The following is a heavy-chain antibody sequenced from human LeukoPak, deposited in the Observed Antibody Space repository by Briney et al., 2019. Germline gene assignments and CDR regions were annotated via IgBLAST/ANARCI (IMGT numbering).Heavy chain of an antibody. J-gene: IGHJ4*02. CDR2: ISSSSSYI. D-gene: IGHD2-15*01. V-gene: IGHV3-21*01. Sequence: GGSLRLSCAASGFTFSSYSMNWVRQAPGRGLEWVSSISSSSSYIYYADSVKGRFTISRDNAKNSLYLQMNSLRAEDTAVYYCAKGEKVVVNFDYWGQGTLVTVSS. CDR3: AKGEKVVVNFDY. CDR1: GFTFSSYS.